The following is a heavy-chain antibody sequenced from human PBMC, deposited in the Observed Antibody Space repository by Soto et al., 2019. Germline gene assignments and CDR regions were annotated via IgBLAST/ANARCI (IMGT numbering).Heavy chain of an antibody. Sequence: EVPLVASGGGLVKPGGSLRLSCAASGFTFTRYSMNWVRQAPGKGLEWVSSISSTTSYIYCGDSMKARFTISSDNAKNSLYLEMRSLRAEATAVYYCARPTVYLTSTFDYWGQGTLVTVS. CDR1: GFTFTRYS. D-gene: IGHD2-2*01. J-gene: IGHJ4*02. V-gene: IGHV3-21*01. CDR2: ISSTTSYI. CDR3: ARPTVYLTSTFDY.